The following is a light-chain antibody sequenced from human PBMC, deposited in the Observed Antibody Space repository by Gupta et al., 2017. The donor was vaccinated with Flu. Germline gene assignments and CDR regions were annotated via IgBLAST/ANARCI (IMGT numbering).Light chain of an antibody. CDR3: QQSDSNPSIT. V-gene: IGKV1-39*01. J-gene: IGKJ4*01. CDR1: QSIRSY. CDR2: AAS. Sequence: SSLYASVGDRVTITCRASQSIRSYLNWYKQKPGKAPKLLIYAASSWQSGVPSRFSGSGYGKDFTLTISSRQQEDFATYYCQQSDSNPSITFGGGTKVEIK.